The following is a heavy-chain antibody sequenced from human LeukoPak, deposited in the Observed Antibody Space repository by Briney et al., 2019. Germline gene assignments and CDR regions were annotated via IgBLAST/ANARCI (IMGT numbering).Heavy chain of an antibody. V-gene: IGHV3-7*01. D-gene: IGHD1-26*01. CDR3: ARDVVGSLDY. J-gene: IGHJ4*02. Sequence: PGGSLRLSCAASGFTFSAYWMAWGRQAPGKGLEWVANIKGDESARHQADSVKGRFTISRDNTQNSVYLQMSSLRGEDTAVYYCARDVVGSLDYWGQGTLVTVSS. CDR2: IKGDESAR. CDR1: GFTFSAYW.